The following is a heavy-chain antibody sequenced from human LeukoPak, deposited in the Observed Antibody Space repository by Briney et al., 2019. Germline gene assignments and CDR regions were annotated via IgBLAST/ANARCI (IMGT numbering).Heavy chain of an antibody. J-gene: IGHJ4*02. V-gene: IGHV1-69*01. Sequence: SVKVSCKASGGTFSSYAISWVRQAPGQGLEWMGGIIPIFGTANYAQKFQGRVTITADESTSTAYMELSSLRSEDTAVYYCARDRMRRYSGYDPYYFDYWGQGTLVTVSS. D-gene: IGHD5-12*01. CDR1: GGTFSSYA. CDR2: IIPIFGTA. CDR3: ARDRMRRYSGYDPYYFDY.